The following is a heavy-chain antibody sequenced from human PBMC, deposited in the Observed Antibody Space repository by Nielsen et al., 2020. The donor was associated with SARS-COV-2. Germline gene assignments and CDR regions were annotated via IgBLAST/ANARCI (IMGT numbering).Heavy chain of an antibody. J-gene: IGHJ4*02. CDR3: AARLYYGSGRALGY. D-gene: IGHD3-10*01. CDR1: GASVSRGEYY. Sequence: SETLSLTCTVSGASVSRGEYYWNWVHQPPGKGLEWIGFIYYSGSTKYNPSPKSRLTISLDTSRNQCSLRLNSVTAADTAMYYCAARLYYGSGRALGYWGQGTLVTVSS. CDR2: IYYSGST. V-gene: IGHV4-30-4*01.